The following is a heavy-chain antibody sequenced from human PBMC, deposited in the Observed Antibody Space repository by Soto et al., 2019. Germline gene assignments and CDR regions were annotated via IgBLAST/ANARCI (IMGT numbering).Heavy chain of an antibody. J-gene: IGHJ6*02. V-gene: IGHV1-18*01. CDR1: GYTFTSYG. CDR2: ISADNGNK. Sequence: QVQLVQSGAEVKKPGASVMVSCKASGYTFTSYGISWVRQAPGQGLEWMGWISADNGNKNYAQKFQGRFTMTTDTSTSTAYMELRSLRSADTAVYYCAGPPQGPRSYYCYGMDVWGQGTTVTVSS. CDR3: AGPPQGPRSYYCYGMDV.